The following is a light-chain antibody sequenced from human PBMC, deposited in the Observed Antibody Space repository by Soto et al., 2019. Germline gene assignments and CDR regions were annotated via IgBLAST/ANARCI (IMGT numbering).Light chain of an antibody. CDR3: SSSTNTTTLVM. Sequence: QSVLTQPASVSGSPGQSITISCTGTSSDIGRYKFVSWFQQHPGKAPKLLIFEGTNRPSGVSNRFSGSKSGNTASLTISGLQAEDEAIYFCSSSTNTTTLVMFGGGTKGTVL. CDR2: EGT. V-gene: IGLV2-14*01. J-gene: IGLJ3*02. CDR1: SSDIGRYKF.